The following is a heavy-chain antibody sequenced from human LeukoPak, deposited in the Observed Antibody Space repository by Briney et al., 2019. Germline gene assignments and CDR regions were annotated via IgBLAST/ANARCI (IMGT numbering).Heavy chain of an antibody. CDR1: GGSFRAYY. Sequence: SETLSLTCAVYGGSFRAYYWSWIRQPPGKGLEWVGEINHSGSTNCNPSLKSRVTISVDTSKNQFSLKLSSVTAADTALYYCARVYYSNYDPLGDYFYGMDVWGQGTTVTVSS. D-gene: IGHD4-11*01. J-gene: IGHJ6*02. V-gene: IGHV4-34*01. CDR2: INHSGST. CDR3: ARVYYSNYDPLGDYFYGMDV.